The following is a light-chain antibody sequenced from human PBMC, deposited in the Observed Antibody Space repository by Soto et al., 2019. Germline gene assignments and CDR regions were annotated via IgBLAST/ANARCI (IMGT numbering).Light chain of an antibody. CDR2: DVS. Sequence: QSVLTQSASVSGSPGQSITISCTGTSSDVGGYNYVSWYQQHPGKAPKLMIYDVSNRPSGVSDRFSGSKSGNTASLTISGLQAEDEADYYCSSYTGRSTYVFGTGTKVTV. J-gene: IGLJ1*01. V-gene: IGLV2-14*01. CDR1: SSDVGGYNY. CDR3: SSYTGRSTYV.